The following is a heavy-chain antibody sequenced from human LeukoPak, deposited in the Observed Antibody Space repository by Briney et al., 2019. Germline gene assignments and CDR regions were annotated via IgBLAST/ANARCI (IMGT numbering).Heavy chain of an antibody. CDR3: ARGVRGIMVRGAITDLNWFDP. Sequence: SETLSLTCTVSGGSISSGDYYWTWIRQPPGKGLEWIGYIYHSGSTHYKASLKSRLTISLGTSKNQFSLRLTSVTAADTAVYFCARGVRGIMVRGAITDLNWFDPWGQGTLVAVSS. D-gene: IGHD3-10*01. CDR2: IYHSGST. V-gene: IGHV4-30-4*01. J-gene: IGHJ5*02. CDR1: GGSISSGDYY.